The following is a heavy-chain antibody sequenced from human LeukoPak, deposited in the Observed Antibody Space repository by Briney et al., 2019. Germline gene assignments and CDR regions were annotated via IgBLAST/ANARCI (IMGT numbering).Heavy chain of an antibody. CDR1: GYIFTNYR. CDR2: IYPGDSET. J-gene: IGHJ4*02. Sequence: GESLKISGRASGYIFTNYRIAWVRQMPGKGLEWMGIIYPGDSETTYSPSFQGQVTITADKSIRAAYLQWDALKASDTAMYYCARLDEGFYYDGTGFNFWGQGTLVTVSS. D-gene: IGHD3-22*01. CDR3: ARLDEGFYYDGTGFNF. V-gene: IGHV5-51*01.